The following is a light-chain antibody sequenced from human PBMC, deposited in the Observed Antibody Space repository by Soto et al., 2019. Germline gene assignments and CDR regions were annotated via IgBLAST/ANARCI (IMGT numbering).Light chain of an antibody. CDR2: GAS. J-gene: IGKJ2*01. CDR3: QQYGSSVYT. V-gene: IGKV3-20*01. CDR1: QSVSSSY. Sequence: EIVLTQSPGTLSLSPGERATLSCRASQSVSSSYLAWYQQKPGQAPRLLIYGASSRATGIPDRFSGSGYGTDFPLTINRLEPEDFAVYYCQQYGSSVYTFGQGTKLETK.